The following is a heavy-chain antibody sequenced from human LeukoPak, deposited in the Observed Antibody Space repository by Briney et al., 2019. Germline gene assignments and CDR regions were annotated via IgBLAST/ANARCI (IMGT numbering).Heavy chain of an antibody. CDR1: GFTFSSYS. V-gene: IGHV3-48*04. CDR2: ISSSSSTI. Sequence: GGSLRLSCAASGFTFSSYSMNWVRQAPGKGLEWVSYISSSSSTIYYADSVKGRFTISRDNAKNSLYLQMNSLRAEDTAVYYCARDGSLGLDDYWGQGTLVTVSS. J-gene: IGHJ4*02. CDR3: ARDGSLGLDDY. D-gene: IGHD6-19*01.